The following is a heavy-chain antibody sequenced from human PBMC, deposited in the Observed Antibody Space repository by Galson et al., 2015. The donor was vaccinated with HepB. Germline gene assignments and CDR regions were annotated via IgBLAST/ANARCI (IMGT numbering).Heavy chain of an antibody. CDR3: ARKSGAVLDFWSGYALDY. V-gene: IGHV1-69*13. J-gene: IGHJ4*02. CDR1: GGTFSSYA. Sequence: SVKVSCKASGGTFSSYAISWVRQAPGQGLEWMGGIIPIFGTANYAQKFQGRVTITADESTSTAYMELSSLRSEDTAVYYCARKSGAVLDFWSGYALDYWGQGTLVTVSS. D-gene: IGHD3-3*01. CDR2: IIPIFGTA.